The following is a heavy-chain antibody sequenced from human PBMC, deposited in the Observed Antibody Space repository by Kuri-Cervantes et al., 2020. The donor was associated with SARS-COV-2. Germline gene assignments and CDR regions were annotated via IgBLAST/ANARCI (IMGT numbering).Heavy chain of an antibody. J-gene: IGHJ6*03. V-gene: IGHV4-38-2*02. Sequence: SETLSLTCSVSGDSISTGYYWNWIRQSPEKGLEWIGSVHHSGSTYYNPSLKSRVTISVDTSKNQFSLKLSSVTAADTAVYYCASGSAPAAIYYYYYMDVWGKGTTVTVSS. D-gene: IGHD2-2*01. CDR3: ASGSAPAAIYYYYYMDV. CDR1: GDSISTGYY. CDR2: VHHSGST.